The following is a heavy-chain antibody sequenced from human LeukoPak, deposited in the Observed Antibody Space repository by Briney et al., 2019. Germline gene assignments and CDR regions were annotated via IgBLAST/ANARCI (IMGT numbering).Heavy chain of an antibody. CDR1: GFTFSDYY. CDR2: ISSSGSTI. J-gene: IGHJ4*02. V-gene: IGHV3-11*01. Sequence: PGGSLRLSCAASGFTFSDYYMSWIRQAPGKGLEWVSYISSSGSTIYYADSVKGRFTISRDNAKISLYLQMNSLRAEDTAVYYCARDRSSGYFYNFDYWGQGTLVTVSS. D-gene: IGHD3-22*01. CDR3: ARDRSSGYFYNFDY.